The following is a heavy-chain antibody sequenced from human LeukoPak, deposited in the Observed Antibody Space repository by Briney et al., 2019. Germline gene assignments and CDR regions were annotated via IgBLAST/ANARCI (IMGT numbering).Heavy chain of an antibody. J-gene: IGHJ3*02. CDR2: IIPILGIS. CDR3: ARDRTHYYYDSSGSFHQDAFDI. Sequence: SVKVSCKASGGTFSSYAISWVRQAPGQGLEWMGRIIPILGISTYAQKFQDRVTITADKSTSTAYMELRSLSSEDTAVYYCARDRTHYYYDSSGSFHQDAFDIWGQGTMVTVSS. CDR1: GGTFSSYA. V-gene: IGHV1-69*04. D-gene: IGHD3-22*01.